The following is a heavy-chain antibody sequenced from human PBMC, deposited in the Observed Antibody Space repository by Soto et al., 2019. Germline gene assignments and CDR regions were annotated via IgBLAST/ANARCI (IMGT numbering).Heavy chain of an antibody. CDR2: ISGSGYSI. V-gene: IGHV3-23*01. Sequence: EVQLLESGGASVQPGGSVRLSCVVSGFAFSRYGMSWVRQAPGKGLEWVAHISGSGYSINYAESVKGRFTISRDNSKVTLYLQMNSLTVEDTALYYCSKFGPGADYWGQGTLVTVSS. CDR3: SKFGPGADY. CDR1: GFAFSRYG. D-gene: IGHD3-3*01. J-gene: IGHJ4*02.